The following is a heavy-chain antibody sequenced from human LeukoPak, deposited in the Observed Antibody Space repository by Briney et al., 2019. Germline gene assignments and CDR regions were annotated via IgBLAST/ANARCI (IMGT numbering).Heavy chain of an antibody. CDR1: GDSLTSGSYY. CDR2: IYSDGTT. D-gene: IGHD3-3*01. V-gene: IGHV4-39*07. Sequence: SETLSLTCTVSGDSLTSGSYYWGWIRQTPGKGLEWIGNIYSDGTTSYNPSVKSRVTISVDTSRNQFSLKLNSVTASESAVVHWCRDHGFLPYRGQGTLVTVSS. CDR3: CRDHGFLPY. J-gene: IGHJ4*01.